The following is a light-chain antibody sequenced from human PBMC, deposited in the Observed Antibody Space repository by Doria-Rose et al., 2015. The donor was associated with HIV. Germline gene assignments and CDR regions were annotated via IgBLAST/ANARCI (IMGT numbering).Light chain of an antibody. CDR1: QSFSSTY. Sequence: EIVLTQSPGTLSSSPGERATLSCRASQSFSSTYLAWYQQKPGQAPSLLIYDGSTRATGIPDRFSASWSGTDFTLTINRLEPEDFALYYCHQYGTSWSFGQGTKVEI. CDR3: HQYGTSWS. J-gene: IGKJ1*01. V-gene: IGKV3-20*01. CDR2: DGS.